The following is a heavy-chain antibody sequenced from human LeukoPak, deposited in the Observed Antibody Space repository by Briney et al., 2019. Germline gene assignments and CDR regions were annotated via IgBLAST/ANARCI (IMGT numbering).Heavy chain of an antibody. CDR2: INPSGGST. CDR3: ARWTTTYLDY. Sequence: ASVKVSCKASGYTFTNYYIHWVRQAPGQGLEWMGIINPSGGSTNFAQKFQGRVTMATDTSTITVYMELSSLRSEDTAVYYCARWTTTYLDYWGQGTLVTVSS. J-gene: IGHJ4*02. CDR1: GYTFTNYY. D-gene: IGHD4-11*01. V-gene: IGHV1-46*01.